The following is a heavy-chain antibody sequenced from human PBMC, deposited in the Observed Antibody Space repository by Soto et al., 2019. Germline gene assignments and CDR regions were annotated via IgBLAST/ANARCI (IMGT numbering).Heavy chain of an antibody. CDR3: ARDVSFDV. V-gene: IGHV3-48*01. J-gene: IGHJ3*01. CDR1: GFTLSTYS. Sequence: GGSLRLSCAASGFTLSTYSMNWVRQVPGKGLEWVSDISSSGTTYYSDSVKGRFTISRDNDQNSLYLQMNSLRVEDTAVYYCARDVSFDVWGQGTMVTVSS. CDR2: ISSSGTT.